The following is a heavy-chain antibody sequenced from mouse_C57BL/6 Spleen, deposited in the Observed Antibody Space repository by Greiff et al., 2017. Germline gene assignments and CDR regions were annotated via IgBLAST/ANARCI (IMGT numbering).Heavy chain of an antibody. CDR2: IDPSDSYT. J-gene: IGHJ1*03. V-gene: IGHV1-59*01. CDR1: GYTFTSYW. Sequence: QVQLQQPGAELVRPGTSVKLSCKASGYTFTSYWMHWVKQRPGQGLEWIGVIDPSDSYTNYNQKFKGKATLTVDTSSSTAYMQLSSLTSEDSAVYYCARGTTVVGYWYFDVWGTGTTVTVSS. CDR3: ARGTTVVGYWYFDV. D-gene: IGHD1-1*01.